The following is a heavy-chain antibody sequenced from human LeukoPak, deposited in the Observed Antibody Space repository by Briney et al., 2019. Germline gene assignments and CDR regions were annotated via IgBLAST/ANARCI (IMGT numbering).Heavy chain of an antibody. V-gene: IGHV3-21*01. CDR3: ARDRIAVAATETSFDY. CDR1: GFIFSRYN. D-gene: IGHD6-19*01. J-gene: IGHJ4*02. CDR2: ISGSSSYI. Sequence: GGSLRLSCAASGFIFSRYNMSWVRQAPGKGLEWVSSISGSSSYIYYADSVKGRFTISRGNAKNSLYLQMNSLRAEDTAVYYCARDRIAVAATETSFDYWGQGTLVTVSS.